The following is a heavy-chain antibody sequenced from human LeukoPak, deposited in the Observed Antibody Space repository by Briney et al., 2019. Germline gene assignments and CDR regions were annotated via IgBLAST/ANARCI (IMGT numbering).Heavy chain of an antibody. V-gene: IGHV5-51*01. CDR1: GYSFTSYW. CDR3: ARRSPPDYYDSSGFDY. D-gene: IGHD3-22*01. Sequence: GESLKISCKGSGYSFTSYWIGWVRQMPGKGLEWMGIIYPGDSDTRYSPSFQGQVTISADKSISTAYLQWSSLKASDTAMYYCARRSPPDYYDSSGFDYWGQGTLVTVSS. J-gene: IGHJ4*02. CDR2: IYPGDSDT.